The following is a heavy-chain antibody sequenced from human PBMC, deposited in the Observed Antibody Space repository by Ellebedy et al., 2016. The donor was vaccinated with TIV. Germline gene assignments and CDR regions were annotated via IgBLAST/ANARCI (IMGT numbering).Heavy chain of an antibody. CDR1: GYSIRSGYY. J-gene: IGHJ4*02. V-gene: IGHV4-38-2*02. D-gene: IGHD3-22*01. CDR3: ARDFYDSTVYTCFDY. Sequence: SETLSLXXTVSGYSIRSGYYWGWIRQPPGKGLEWIGSIYHNGSTYYNPSLKGRLTMSLDTSKNQFSLNLRSVTAADTAVYYCARDFYDSTVYTCFDYWGQGTLVTVSS. CDR2: IYHNGST.